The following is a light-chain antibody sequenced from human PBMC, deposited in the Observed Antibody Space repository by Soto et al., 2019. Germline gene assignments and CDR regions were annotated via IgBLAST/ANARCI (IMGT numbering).Light chain of an antibody. Sequence: QSVLTQPPSLSGAPGQNIIISCTGGGSNIGAGFDVHWYQQIPGTAPKLLIYGNTNRPSGVPDRFSGSKSGTSASLVITGLQAEDEADYYCQSYDTGLSGPVVFGGGTKLTVL. CDR3: QSYDTGLSGPVV. CDR2: GNT. V-gene: IGLV1-40*01. CDR1: GSNIGAGFD. J-gene: IGLJ2*01.